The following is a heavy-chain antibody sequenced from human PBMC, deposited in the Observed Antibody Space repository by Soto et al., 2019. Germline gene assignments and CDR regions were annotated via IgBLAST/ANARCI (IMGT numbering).Heavy chain of an antibody. J-gene: IGHJ6*02. V-gene: IGHV1-69*02. CDR1: GGTFSSYT. CDR3: ARGPDSSGYYYYYGMDV. D-gene: IGHD3-22*01. CDR2: IIPILGIA. Sequence: QVQLVQSGAEVKKPGSSVKVSCKASGGTFSSYTISWVRQAPGQGLEWMGRIIPILGIANYAQKFQGRVTITAEKSTSTAYMELSSLRSEDTAVYYCARGPDSSGYYYYYGMDVWGQGTTVTVSS.